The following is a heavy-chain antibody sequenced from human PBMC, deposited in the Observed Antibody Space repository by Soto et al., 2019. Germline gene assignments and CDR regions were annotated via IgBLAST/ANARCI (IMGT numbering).Heavy chain of an antibody. D-gene: IGHD5-18*01. Sequence: GASVKVSCKASCYTFTSYGISWLRHSTGQGLEWMGWISAYNGNTNYAQKLQGRVTMTTDTSTSTAYMELRSLRSDDTAVYYCARDKDTAMPLPHYWGQGTLVTVSS. CDR2: ISAYNGNT. CDR1: CYTFTSYG. CDR3: ARDKDTAMPLPHY. J-gene: IGHJ4*02. V-gene: IGHV1-18*01.